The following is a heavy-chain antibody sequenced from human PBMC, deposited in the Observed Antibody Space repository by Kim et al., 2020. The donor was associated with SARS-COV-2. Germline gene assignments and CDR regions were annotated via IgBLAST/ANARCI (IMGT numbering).Heavy chain of an antibody. V-gene: IGHV3-11*04. CDR3: ASYYGSGLDYGMDV. CDR1: GFTFSDYY. D-gene: IGHD3-10*01. CDR2: ISSSGSTI. J-gene: IGHJ6*02. Sequence: GGSLRLSCAASGFTFSDYYMSWIRQAPGKGLEWVSYISSSGSTIYYADSVKGRFTISRDNAKNSLCLQMNSLRAEDTAVYYCASYYGSGLDYGMDVWGQGPTVTVSS.